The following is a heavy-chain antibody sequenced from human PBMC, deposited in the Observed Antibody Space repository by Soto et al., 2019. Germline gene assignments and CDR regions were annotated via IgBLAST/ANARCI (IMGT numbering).Heavy chain of an antibody. Sequence: GGSLRLSCAASGFPFSTYSVNWVRQAPGKGLEWVSYISSSSSTIYYADSVKGRFTISRDNAKNSLYLQMNSVRAEDTAVYYCARDCGSSCTNDAFDIWGQGTMVTVSS. CDR2: ISSSSSTI. CDR1: GFPFSTYS. D-gene: IGHD6-13*01. V-gene: IGHV3-48*01. CDR3: ARDCGSSCTNDAFDI. J-gene: IGHJ3*02.